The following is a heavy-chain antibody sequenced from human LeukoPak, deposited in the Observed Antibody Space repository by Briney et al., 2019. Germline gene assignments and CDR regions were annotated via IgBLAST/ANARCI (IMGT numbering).Heavy chain of an antibody. D-gene: IGHD1-7*01. CDR2: ISYDGSNK. Sequence: PGGSLRLSCAASGFTFSSYGMHWVRQAPGKGLEWVAVISYDGSNKYYADSVKGRFTISRDNSKNTLYLQMNSLRAEDTAVYYCAKARPRYNWIYSYYFDYWGQGTLVTVSS. CDR3: AKARPRYNWIYSYYFDY. J-gene: IGHJ4*02. CDR1: GFTFSSYG. V-gene: IGHV3-30*18.